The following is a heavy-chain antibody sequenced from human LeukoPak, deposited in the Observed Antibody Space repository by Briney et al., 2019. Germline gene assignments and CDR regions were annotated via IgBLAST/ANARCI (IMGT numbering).Heavy chain of an antibody. CDR3: ARVAWGYYDSSGYLGAFDI. CDR2: IIPIFGTA. Sequence: ASVTVSCKASGGTFSSYAISWVRQAPGQGLQWMGRIIPIFGTANYAQKFQGRVTITADKYTSTHYMELSSLRSEDTAVYYCARVAWGYYDSSGYLGAFDIWGQGTMVTVSS. D-gene: IGHD3-22*01. J-gene: IGHJ3*02. V-gene: IGHV1-69*06. CDR1: GGTFSSYA.